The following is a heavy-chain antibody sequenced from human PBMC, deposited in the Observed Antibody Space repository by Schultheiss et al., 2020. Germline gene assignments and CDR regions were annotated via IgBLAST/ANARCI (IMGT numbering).Heavy chain of an antibody. CDR3: ARDNGIVVVPAANNYYYYGMDV. CDR2: IIPIFGTA. J-gene: IGHJ6*02. CDR1: GGTFSSYA. V-gene: IGHV1-69*13. Sequence: SVKVSCKASGGTFSSYAISWVRQAPGQGLEWMGGIIPIFGTANYAQKFQGRVTITADESTSTAYMELSSLRSEDTAVYYCARDNGIVVVPAANNYYYYGMDVWGQGTTVTGYS. D-gene: IGHD2-2*01.